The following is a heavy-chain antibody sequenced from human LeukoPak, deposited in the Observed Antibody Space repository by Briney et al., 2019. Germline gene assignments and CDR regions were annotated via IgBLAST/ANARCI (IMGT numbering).Heavy chain of an antibody. CDR2: INSGSTYM. D-gene: IGHD3-16*01. Sequence: KTGGSLRLSCAASGFTFSNCNMNWVRQAPGKGLEWVSFINSGSTYMYYADSVKGRFTISRDNAKNSLYLQINSLRAEDTAVYYCAREMGARLYYFDYWGQGTLVTVSS. CDR1: GFTFSNCN. J-gene: IGHJ4*02. V-gene: IGHV3-21*01. CDR3: AREMGARLYYFDY.